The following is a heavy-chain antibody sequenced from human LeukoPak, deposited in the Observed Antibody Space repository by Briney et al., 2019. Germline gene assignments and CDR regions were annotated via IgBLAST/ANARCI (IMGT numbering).Heavy chain of an antibody. CDR2: ISSNGDNT. CDR1: GFTFSTYV. V-gene: IGHV3-64D*06. J-gene: IGHJ4*02. Sequence: GGSLRLSSSVSGFTFSTYVMHWVRQAPGKGLEYVSAISSNGDNTYYADSVKGRFTISRDNSKNTLYLQMSSLRADDTAVYYCARGTGYWGQGTLVTVSS. CDR3: ARGTGY.